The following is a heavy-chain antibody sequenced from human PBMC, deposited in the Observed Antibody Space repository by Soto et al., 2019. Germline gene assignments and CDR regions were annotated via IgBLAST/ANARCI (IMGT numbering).Heavy chain of an antibody. V-gene: IGHV1-46*03. CDR1: GYTFTNYY. Sequence: AASVKVSCKASGYTFTNYYMHWVRQAPGQGLERMGMINPSGGSTSYAQKFQGRVTMTRDTSTSTVYMELSSLRSEDTAVYYCARGSNGNYYYYYYYMDVWGKGTTVTVSS. D-gene: IGHD4-17*01. CDR3: ARGSNGNYYYYYYYMDV. CDR2: INPSGGST. J-gene: IGHJ6*03.